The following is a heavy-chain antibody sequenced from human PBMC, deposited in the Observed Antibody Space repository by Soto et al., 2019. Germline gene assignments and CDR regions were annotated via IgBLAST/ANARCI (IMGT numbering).Heavy chain of an antibody. V-gene: IGHV4-4*02. J-gene: IGHJ4*02. Sequence: TSETLSLTCAVSGGSISSSNWWSWVRQPPGKGLEWIGEIYHSGSTNYNLSLKSRVTISVDNSKNQFSLKLNSVTAADTAVYYCARGSTGLLDYWGQGTLVTVSS. CDR2: IYHSGST. D-gene: IGHD2-8*02. CDR1: GGSISSSNW. CDR3: ARGSTGLLDY.